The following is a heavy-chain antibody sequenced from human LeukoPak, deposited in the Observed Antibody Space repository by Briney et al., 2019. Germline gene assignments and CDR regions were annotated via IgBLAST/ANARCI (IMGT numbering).Heavy chain of an antibody. CDR2: ISAYNGNT. CDR3: AGGPLQMVYYDISGYSSFDY. Sequence: VASVKVSCKASGYTFTSYGISSVRQAPGQGLEWMGWISAYNGNTNYAQKLQGRVTMTTDTSTSTAYMELRSLRSDDTAVYYCAGGPLQMVYYDISGYSSFDYWGQGTLVTVSS. CDR1: GYTFTSYG. D-gene: IGHD3-22*01. J-gene: IGHJ4*02. V-gene: IGHV1-18*01.